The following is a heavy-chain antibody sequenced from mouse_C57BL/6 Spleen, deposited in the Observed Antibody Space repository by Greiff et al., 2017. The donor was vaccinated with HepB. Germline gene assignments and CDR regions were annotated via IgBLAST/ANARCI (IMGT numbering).Heavy chain of an antibody. CDR3: VREGIYDYDLDAMDY. D-gene: IGHD2-4*01. CDR1: GFTFNTYA. V-gene: IGHV10-3*01. J-gene: IGHJ4*01. CDR2: IRSKSSNYAT. Sequence: DVMLVESGGGLVQPKGSLKLSCAASGFTFNTYAMHWVRQAPGKGLEWVARIRSKSSNYATYYADSVKDRFTISRDDSQSMLYLQMNNLKTEDTAMYYCVREGIYDYDLDAMDYWGQVTSVTVSS.